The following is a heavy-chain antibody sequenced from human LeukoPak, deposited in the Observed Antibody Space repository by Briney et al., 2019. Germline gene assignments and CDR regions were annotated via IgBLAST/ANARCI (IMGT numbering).Heavy chain of an antibody. Sequence: ASVKVSCKASGYTFTSYDINWVRQAAGQGLAWMGWMNPNSGNTGYAQKFQGRVTITRNTSISTAYMELSSLRSEDTAVYSCARGPSWTGYSQPYYFDYWGQGTLVTVSS. J-gene: IGHJ4*02. CDR1: GYTFTSYD. CDR3: ARGPSWTGYSQPYYFDY. V-gene: IGHV1-8*03. CDR2: MNPNSGNT. D-gene: IGHD3/OR15-3a*01.